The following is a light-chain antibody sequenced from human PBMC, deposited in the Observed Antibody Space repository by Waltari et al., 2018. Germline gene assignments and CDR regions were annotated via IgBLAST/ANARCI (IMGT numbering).Light chain of an antibody. CDR3: QQANTFPFT. CDR1: QDISSW. Sequence: DIQMTQSPSSVSASVGDRVTITCRASQDISSWLAWYQQKPGKAPKLLIYGASSLQSGVPSRFSGSGFGTDFTLTISSLQPEDFATYYCQQANTFPFTFGPGTKVDIK. CDR2: GAS. V-gene: IGKV1-12*01. J-gene: IGKJ3*01.